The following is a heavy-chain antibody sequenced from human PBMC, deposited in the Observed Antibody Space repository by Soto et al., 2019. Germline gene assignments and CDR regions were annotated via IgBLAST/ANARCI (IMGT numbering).Heavy chain of an antibody. J-gene: IGHJ4*02. D-gene: IGHD1-26*01. CDR2: IKQDGSEK. CDR3: VRDPSGSYLEGFDY. Sequence: EVQLVESGGGLVQLGGSRRLSCAASGFTFSSFWMTWVRQAPGKGLEWVANIKQDGSEKYYVDSVKGRFTISRDNARNSLFLEMKSLRSEDTAIYSCVRDPSGSYLEGFDYWGQGTLVTVSS. V-gene: IGHV3-7*01. CDR1: GFTFSSFW.